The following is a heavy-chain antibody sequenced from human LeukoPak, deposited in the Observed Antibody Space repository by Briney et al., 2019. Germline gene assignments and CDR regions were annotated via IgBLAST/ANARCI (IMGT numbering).Heavy chain of an antibody. CDR1: GFTFINHA. D-gene: IGHD4-17*01. CDR2: ICGSGRCP. V-gene: IGHV3-23*01. J-gene: IGHJ2*01. Sequence: PGGSLRLSCAASGFTFINHAMTWVRQAPGKGLAWVSAICGSGRCPWYADSVRGRFIISRDNSKNTVSLEMNSLRPDDTAIYYCAKARYADSGWYFALWGRGTLVTVSS. CDR3: AKARYADSGWYFAL.